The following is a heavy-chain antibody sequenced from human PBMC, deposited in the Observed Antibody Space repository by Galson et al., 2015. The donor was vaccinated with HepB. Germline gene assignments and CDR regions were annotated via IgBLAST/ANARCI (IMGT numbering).Heavy chain of an antibody. CDR2: ISSSSSTI. J-gene: IGHJ3*01. Sequence: SLRLSCAASGFDLSSYSFNWVRQAPVTGLEWVSYISSSSSTIYYADSVRGRFTISRDNAKNSLFLQMNSLRDEDTAIYYCARDRLGFSDVFHVWGQGTMVTVSS. V-gene: IGHV3-48*02. CDR1: GFDLSSYS. CDR3: ARDRLGFSDVFHV. D-gene: IGHD3-16*01.